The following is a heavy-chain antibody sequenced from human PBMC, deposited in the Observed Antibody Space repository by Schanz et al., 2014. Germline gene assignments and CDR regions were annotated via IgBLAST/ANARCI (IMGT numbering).Heavy chain of an antibody. Sequence: EVQPLESGGGLVQPGGSLRLSCAVSGFTVSSNHMSWVRQAPGKGLEWVSVIYSGIGAYYADSVRGRFTISRDRFQNTLYLRMSSLRAEDTAVYYCARPRFDYGEVDYWGQGTLVTVSS. J-gene: IGHJ4*02. CDR3: ARPRFDYGEVDY. CDR2: IYSGIGA. CDR1: GFTVSSNH. V-gene: IGHV3-66*04. D-gene: IGHD4-17*01.